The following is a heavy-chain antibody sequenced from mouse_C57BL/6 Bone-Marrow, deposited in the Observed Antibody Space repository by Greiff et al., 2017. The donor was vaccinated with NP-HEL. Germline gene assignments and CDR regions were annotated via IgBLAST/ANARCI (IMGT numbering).Heavy chain of an antibody. CDR3: ARDGSITTVAQFAY. CDR1: GFTFSSYA. J-gene: IGHJ3*01. Sequence: EVQGVESGGGLVKPGGSLKLSCAASGFTFSSYAMSWVRQTPEKRLEWVATISDGGSYTYYPDNVKGRFTISRDNAKNNLYLQMSHLKSEDTAMYYCARDGSITTVAQFAYWGRGTLVTVSA. V-gene: IGHV5-4*01. D-gene: IGHD1-1*01. CDR2: ISDGGSYT.